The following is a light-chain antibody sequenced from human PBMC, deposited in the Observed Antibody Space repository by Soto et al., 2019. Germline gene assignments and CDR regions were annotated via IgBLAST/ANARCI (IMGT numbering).Light chain of an antibody. CDR3: QTWGTGIVV. CDR2: VNSDGNH. V-gene: IGLV4-69*01. J-gene: IGLJ3*02. CDR1: SGHTTYA. Sequence: QLVLTQSPSASASLGASVKLTCTLCSGHTTYAIAWHQQHPEKGPRYLMKVNSDGNHYKGDGIPDRFSGSSSGAERYLTISSLQSADEADYYCQTWGTGIVVFGGGTKLTVL.